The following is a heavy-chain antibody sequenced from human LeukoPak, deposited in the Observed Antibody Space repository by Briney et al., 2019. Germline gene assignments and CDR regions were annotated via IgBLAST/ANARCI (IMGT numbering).Heavy chain of an antibody. CDR3: ATREGSGGYYDY. Sequence: ASVKVSCKASGYTFTSYVISWVRQAPGQGLEWMGWISVYNGNTNYAQKLQGRATMTTDTSTSTAYMELRSLRSDDTAVYYCATREGSGGYYDYWGQGTLVTVSS. CDR2: ISVYNGNT. V-gene: IGHV1-18*01. D-gene: IGHD3-22*01. J-gene: IGHJ4*02. CDR1: GYTFTSYV.